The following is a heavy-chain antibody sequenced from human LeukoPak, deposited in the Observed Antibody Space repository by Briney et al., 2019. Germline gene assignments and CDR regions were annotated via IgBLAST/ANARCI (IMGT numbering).Heavy chain of an antibody. V-gene: IGHV1-18*01. CDR2: ISAYNGNT. D-gene: IGHD3-22*01. CDR3: AREAYYDSSGYYGY. Sequence: ASVKVSCKASGYTFTSYGISWVRQAPGQGLEWMGWISAYNGNTNYAQKLQGRVTMTTDTSTSTAYMELRSQRSDDTAVYYCAREAYYDSSGYYGYWGQGTLVTVSS. CDR1: GYTFTSYG. J-gene: IGHJ4*02.